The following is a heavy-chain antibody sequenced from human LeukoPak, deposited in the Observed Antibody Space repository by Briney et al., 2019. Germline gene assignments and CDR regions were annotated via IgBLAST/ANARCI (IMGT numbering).Heavy chain of an antibody. J-gene: IGHJ4*02. CDR2: IYTSGST. V-gene: IGHV4-61*02. Sequence: PSETLSLTCTVSGGSISSGSYYWSWIRQPAGKGLVWIGRIYTSGSTNYNPSLKSRVTISVDTSKNQFSLKLSSVTAADTAVYYCARGSYGGNSVDYWGQGTLVTVSS. CDR1: GGSISSGSYY. D-gene: IGHD4-23*01. CDR3: ARGSYGGNSVDY.